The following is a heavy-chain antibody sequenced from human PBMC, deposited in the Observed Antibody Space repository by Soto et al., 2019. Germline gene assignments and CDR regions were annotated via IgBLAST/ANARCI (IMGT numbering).Heavy chain of an antibody. J-gene: IGHJ2*01. CDR3: AKTGWGYSYGSTNFDL. Sequence: QVQLQESGPGLVKPSETLSLTCTVSGGSISSYYWSWIRQPPGKGLEWIGYIYYSGSTNYNPSPKSRVTISVVTSKNQFSLKLSSVTAADTAVYYCAKTGWGYSYGSTNFDLWGRGTLVTVSS. D-gene: IGHD5-18*01. CDR2: IYYSGST. V-gene: IGHV4-59*01. CDR1: GGSISSYY.